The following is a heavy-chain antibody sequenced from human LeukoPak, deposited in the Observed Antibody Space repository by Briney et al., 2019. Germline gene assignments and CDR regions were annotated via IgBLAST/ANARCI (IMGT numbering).Heavy chain of an antibody. CDR3: ARVEIHYAFDI. V-gene: IGHV5-51*01. Sequence: GESLKISRKGSGYSFTSYWIGWVRQMPGKGLEWMRFIYPADSDTRYSPSFQGQVTISADKSISTAYLQWSSLKASDTAMYYSARVEIHYAFDIWGQGTMVTVSS. J-gene: IGHJ3*02. CDR1: GYSFTSYW. CDR2: IYPADSDT. D-gene: IGHD5-24*01.